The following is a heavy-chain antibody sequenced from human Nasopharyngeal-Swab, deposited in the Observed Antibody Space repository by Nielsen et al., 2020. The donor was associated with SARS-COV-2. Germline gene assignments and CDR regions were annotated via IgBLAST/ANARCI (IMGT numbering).Heavy chain of an antibody. V-gene: IGHV7-4-1*02. CDR3: ARGRYCTNGVCQDRGSWSDP. Sequence: ASVKVSCKASGYTFTSYAMNWVRQAPGQGLEWMGWINTNTGNPTYAQGFTGRFVFSLDTSVSTAYLQISSLKAEDTAVYYCARGRYCTNGVCQDRGSWSDPWGQGTLVTVSS. CDR2: INTNTGNP. J-gene: IGHJ5*02. CDR1: GYTFTSYA. D-gene: IGHD2-8*01.